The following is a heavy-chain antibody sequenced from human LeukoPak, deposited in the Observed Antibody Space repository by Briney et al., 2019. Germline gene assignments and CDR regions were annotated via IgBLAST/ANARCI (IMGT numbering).Heavy chain of an antibody. CDR1: GYSFTSYD. Sequence: GASVKVSCKASGYSFTSYDINWVRQATGQGLEXMGWMNPNSGNTGSAQKFQGRVTMTRNTSISTAYMELSNLRSEDTAVYYCARRVAAGGTCMGYWGQGTLVTVSS. D-gene: IGHD6-13*01. V-gene: IGHV1-8*01. CDR2: MNPNSGNT. J-gene: IGHJ4*02. CDR3: ARRVAAGGTCMGY.